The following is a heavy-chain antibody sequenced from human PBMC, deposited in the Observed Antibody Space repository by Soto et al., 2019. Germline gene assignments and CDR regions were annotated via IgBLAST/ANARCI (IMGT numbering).Heavy chain of an antibody. J-gene: IGHJ4*02. Sequence: EVQLLESEGGLVRPGGYLRLSCAGSGFTFTKYAMSWVRQAPGKGLEWVSTISANAVSIYYADSVKGRFTISRDTSQSTLYLQMNGLRAEDTAVYYCTKGPWLESALDYWGQGTLVTVSS. CDR2: ISANAVSI. CDR3: TKGPWLESALDY. V-gene: IGHV3-23*01. CDR1: GFTFTKYA. D-gene: IGHD6-19*01.